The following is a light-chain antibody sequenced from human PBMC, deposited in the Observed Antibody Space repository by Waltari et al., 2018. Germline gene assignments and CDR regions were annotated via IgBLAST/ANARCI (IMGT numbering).Light chain of an antibody. CDR3: CSYAGSYVV. Sequence: SALTQPRPVSGSPGQSVTLSCTRTTSDVGSYNYVSWYQQSPGKVPKLMIYDVSKRPSGVPDRFSGSKSGNTASLTISGLQAEDEADYYCCSYAGSYVVFGGGTKLTVL. J-gene: IGLJ2*01. V-gene: IGLV2-11*01. CDR2: DVS. CDR1: TSDVGSYNY.